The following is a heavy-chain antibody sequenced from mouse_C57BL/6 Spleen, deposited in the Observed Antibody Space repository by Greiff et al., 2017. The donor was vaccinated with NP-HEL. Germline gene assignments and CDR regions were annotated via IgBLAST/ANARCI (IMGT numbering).Heavy chain of an antibody. CDR1: GYTFTGYW. CDR2: ILPGSGST. CDR3: ARDGRVGHRIDY. Sequence: QVQLQQSGAELMKPGASVKLSCKATGYTFTGYWIDWVKQRPGHGLEWIGEILPGSGSTNYNEKFKGKATFTADTSSNTAYMNLSSLTTEDSAIYDCARDGRVGHRIDYWGQGTLVTVSA. D-gene: IGHD3-3*01. J-gene: IGHJ3*01. V-gene: IGHV1-9*01.